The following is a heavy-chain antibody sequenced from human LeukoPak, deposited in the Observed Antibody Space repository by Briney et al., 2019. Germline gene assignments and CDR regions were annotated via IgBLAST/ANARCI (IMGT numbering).Heavy chain of an antibody. CDR2: INHRGST. J-gene: IGHJ3*02. Sequence: SETLSLPFAVYGGSFSGYYWSWIRQPPGKGLEWIGEINHRGSTNNNPSLKSRVTISVDTSKNQFSLKLSSVTAADTAVYYCARFSLGYDAFDIWGQGTMVTVSS. CDR1: GGSFSGYY. V-gene: IGHV4-34*01. D-gene: IGHD3-22*01. CDR3: ARFSLGYDAFDI.